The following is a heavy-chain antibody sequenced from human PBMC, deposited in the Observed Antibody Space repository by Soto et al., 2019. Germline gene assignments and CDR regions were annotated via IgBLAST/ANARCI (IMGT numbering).Heavy chain of an antibody. D-gene: IGHD3-16*01. Sequence: QVQLEESGGGVVQPGRSLRLSCAASGFTFSIYGMHWVRQAPGKGLERVASLLADGSPKCYGDSVKGRFPVSRDNSQSTVYLQMNSLRAEDTALYYCAREPTGGNDAFDIWGQGTMVTVSS. CDR3: AREPTGGNDAFDI. CDR2: LLADGSPK. CDR1: GFTFSIYG. J-gene: IGHJ3*02. V-gene: IGHV3-33*01.